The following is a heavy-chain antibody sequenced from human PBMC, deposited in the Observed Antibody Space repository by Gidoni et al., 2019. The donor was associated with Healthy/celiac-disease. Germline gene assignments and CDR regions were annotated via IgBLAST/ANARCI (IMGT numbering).Heavy chain of an antibody. CDR1: GFSRSNARMG. J-gene: IGHJ4*02. Sequence: QVTLKESGPVLVKPTETLTLTGTVSGFSRSNARMGVSWIRQPPGKALEWLAHIFSNDEKSYSPSLKSTLTISKDPSKSQVVLTMTNMDPVYTATYYCARISVVAVAGTHSFDYWGQGTLVTVSS. D-gene: IGHD6-19*01. CDR2: IFSNDEK. V-gene: IGHV2-26*01. CDR3: ARISVVAVAGTHSFDY.